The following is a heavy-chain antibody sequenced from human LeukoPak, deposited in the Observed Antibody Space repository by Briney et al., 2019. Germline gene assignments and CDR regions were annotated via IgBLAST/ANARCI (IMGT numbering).Heavy chain of an antibody. CDR1: GFTFRSYW. Sequence: GGSLRLSCAASGFTFRSYWMHWVRQAPGKGLVWVSRIDNDGSDTIYADSVKGRFTISRDNAKNTLYLQMDSLRVEDTAVYYCGRDLMGSIDYWGQGTLVTVSS. V-gene: IGHV3-74*01. J-gene: IGHJ4*02. D-gene: IGHD1-26*01. CDR3: GRDLMGSIDY. CDR2: IDNDGSDT.